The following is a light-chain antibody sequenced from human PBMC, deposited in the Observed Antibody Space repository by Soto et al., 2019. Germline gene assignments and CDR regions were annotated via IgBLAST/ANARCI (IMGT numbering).Light chain of an antibody. V-gene: IGKV1-5*03. CDR2: KAS. J-gene: IGKJ1*01. CDR3: QQYNSYPWT. CDR1: QSISSY. Sequence: DIQMTQSPSSLSASVGDRVTITCRASQSISSYLNWYQQKPGKAPKLLIYKASTLKSGVPSRFSGSGSGTEFTLTIGSLQPDDFATYYCQQYNSYPWTFGQGTKVDIK.